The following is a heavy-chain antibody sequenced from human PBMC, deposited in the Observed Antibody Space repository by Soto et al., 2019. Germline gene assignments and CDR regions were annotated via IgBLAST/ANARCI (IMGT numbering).Heavy chain of an antibody. CDR1: GCNFSSYW. CDR3: VRTSLVVAAATREDY. CDR2: INSDGSST. V-gene: IGHV3-74*01. J-gene: IGHJ4*02. Sequence: GGSLRLSCAASGCNFSSYWMHWVRQAPGKGLVWVSRINSDGSSTSYADSVKGRFTISRDNAKNTLYLQMNSLRAEDTAVYYCVRTSLVVAAATREDYWGQGTLVTVSS. D-gene: IGHD2-15*01.